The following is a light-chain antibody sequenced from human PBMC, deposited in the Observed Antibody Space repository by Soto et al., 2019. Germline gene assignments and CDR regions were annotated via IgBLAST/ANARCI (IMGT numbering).Light chain of an antibody. CDR2: KVS. J-gene: IGLJ2*01. CDR3: SSYTSSATVV. V-gene: IGLV2-14*01. CDR1: SDDIGLYTF. Sequence: QPVLTQPASVSGSPGQSITISCAGTSDDIGLYTFVSWYQQYPGKAPKLIIYKVSNRPSGLSSRFSGSRSGNTASLTISGLQAEDEADYYCSSYTSSATVVFGGGTKLTVL.